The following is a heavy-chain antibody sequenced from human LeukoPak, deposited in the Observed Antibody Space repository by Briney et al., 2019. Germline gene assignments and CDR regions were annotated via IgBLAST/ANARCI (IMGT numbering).Heavy chain of an antibody. CDR3: ARHGDDHYYDSGAYHGYFQH. V-gene: IGHV3-30*03. J-gene: IGHJ1*01. CDR2: ISYDGSNK. CDR1: GFTFSSYG. Sequence: PGGSLRLSCAASGFTFSSYGMHWVRQAPGKGLEWVAVISYDGSNKYYADSVKGRFTISRDNSKNTLYLQMNSLRAEDTAVYYCARHGDDHYYDSGAYHGYFQHWGQGTLVTVSS. D-gene: IGHD3-22*01.